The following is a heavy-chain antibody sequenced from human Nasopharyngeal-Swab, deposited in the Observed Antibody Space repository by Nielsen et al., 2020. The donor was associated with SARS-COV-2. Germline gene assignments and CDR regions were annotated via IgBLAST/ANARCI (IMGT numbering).Heavy chain of an antibody. V-gene: IGHV4-59*13. Sequence: SETLSLTCTVSGGSIRSYYCSWSRQSPGPGLEWNGYIYYSGSTNYNPSLKRRVTISLDTSKNQFSLKLSSVTAADTAVYYCARAVTMVRGVIGDDYGMDVWGQAATVTVSS. CDR1: GGSIRSYY. CDR2: IYYSGST. CDR3: ARAVTMVRGVIGDDYGMDV. D-gene: IGHD3-10*01. J-gene: IGHJ6*02.